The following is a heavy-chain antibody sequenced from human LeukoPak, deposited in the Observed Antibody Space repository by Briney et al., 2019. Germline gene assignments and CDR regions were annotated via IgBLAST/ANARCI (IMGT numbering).Heavy chain of an antibody. V-gene: IGHV4-39*07. CDR2: IYYSGST. J-gene: IGHJ4*02. CDR3: ASQCITIFGVRGNYFDY. D-gene: IGHD3-3*01. Sequence: SETLSLTCTVSGGSISSRSYYWGWIRQPPGKGLERIGRIYYSGSTYYNPSLKSRVTISVDTSKNQFSLKLSSVTAADTAVYYCASQCITIFGVRGNYFDYWGQGTLVTVSS. CDR1: GGSISSRSYY.